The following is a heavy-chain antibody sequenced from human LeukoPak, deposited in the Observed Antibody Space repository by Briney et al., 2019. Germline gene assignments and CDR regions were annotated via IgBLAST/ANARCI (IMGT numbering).Heavy chain of an antibody. D-gene: IGHD2-8*01. V-gene: IGHV4-34*01. CDR1: GGSFSGYY. CDR2: NNHSGST. Sequence: PSETLSLTCAVYGGSFSGYYWSWIRQPPGKGLEWIGENNHSGSTNYNPSLKSRVTISVDTSKNQFSLKLSSVTAADTAVYYCARTGVCTNGVCFYYYYYMDVWGKGTTVTVSS. CDR3: ARTGVCTNGVCFYYYYYMDV. J-gene: IGHJ6*03.